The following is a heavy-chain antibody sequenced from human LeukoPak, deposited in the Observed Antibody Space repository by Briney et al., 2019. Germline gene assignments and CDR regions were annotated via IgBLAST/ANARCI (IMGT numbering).Heavy chain of an antibody. J-gene: IGHJ4*02. CDR3: ARLESSSFAY. D-gene: IGHD6-13*01. CDR2: IYPGDSDT. CDR1: GYSFTSYW. Sequence: GESLKISCKGSGYSFTSYWIGWVRQMPGKGLEWMGIIYPGDSDTTYSPSFQGQVTISADKSISTAYLQWSSLKTSDAAMYYCARLESSSFAYWGQGTLVTVSS. V-gene: IGHV5-51*01.